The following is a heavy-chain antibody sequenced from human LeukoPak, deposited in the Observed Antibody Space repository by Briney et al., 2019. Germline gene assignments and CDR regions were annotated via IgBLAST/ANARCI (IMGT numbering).Heavy chain of an antibody. V-gene: IGHV3-7*01. J-gene: IGHJ3*02. D-gene: IGHD3-16*01. CDR3: ARGGSGATRDDTFDI. Sequence: RPGGSLRLSCAASGFSFSSHWMSWVRQAPGKGLEWLANIKQDESEKYYADSAEGRFTISRDNAKNSLYLQMNSLRAEDTAVYYCARGGSGATRDDTFDIWGQGTMVTVSS. CDR2: IKQDESEK. CDR1: GFSFSSHW.